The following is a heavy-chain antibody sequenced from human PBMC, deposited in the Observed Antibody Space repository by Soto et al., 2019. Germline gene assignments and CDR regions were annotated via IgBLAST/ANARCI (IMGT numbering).Heavy chain of an antibody. V-gene: IGHV1-18*04. Sequence: ASVKVSCKASGYSFTGNSIHWVRQAPGQGLEWMGWIHASNGGTNYAQKLQGRVTMTTDTSTSTAYMELRSLRSDDTAVYYCARDYYDILTGPRNDAFDIWGQGTMVTVSS. CDR1: GYSFTGNS. CDR2: IHASNGGT. D-gene: IGHD3-9*01. J-gene: IGHJ3*02. CDR3: ARDYYDILTGPRNDAFDI.